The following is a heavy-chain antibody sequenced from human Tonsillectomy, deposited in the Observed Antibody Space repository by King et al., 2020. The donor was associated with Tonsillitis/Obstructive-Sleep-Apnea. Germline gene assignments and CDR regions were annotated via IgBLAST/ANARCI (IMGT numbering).Heavy chain of an antibody. CDR3: ARVHSYCSSTSCLDY. V-gene: IGHV1-18*01. J-gene: IGHJ4*02. CDR2: ISAYNGNT. Sequence: VQLVESGAEVKKPGASVKVSCKASGYTFTSYGISWVRQAPGQGLEWTGWISAYNGNTNYAQKLQGRVTMTTDTSTSTAYMELRSLRSDDTAVYYCARVHSYCSSTSCLDYWGQGTLVTVSS. CDR1: GYTFTSYG. D-gene: IGHD2-2*01.